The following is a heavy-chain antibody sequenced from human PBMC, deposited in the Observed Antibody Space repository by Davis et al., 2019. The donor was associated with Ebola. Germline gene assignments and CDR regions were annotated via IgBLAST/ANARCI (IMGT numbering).Heavy chain of an antibody. J-gene: IGHJ6*02. CDR3: AVQPYYYYGMDV. Sequence: GESLKISCKGSGYSFSNFWISWVRQMPGKGLEWMGRIDPRDSYTNYSPSFQGHVTISADKSISTAYLQWSSLKASDTAMYYCAVQPYYYYGMDVWGQGTTVTVSS. D-gene: IGHD6-13*01. CDR1: GYSFSNFW. V-gene: IGHV5-10-1*01. CDR2: IDPRDSYT.